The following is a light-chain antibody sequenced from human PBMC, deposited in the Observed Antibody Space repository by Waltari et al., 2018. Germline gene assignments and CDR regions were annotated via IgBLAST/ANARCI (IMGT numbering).Light chain of an antibody. V-gene: IGLV2-23*02. CDR1: SRDVWRSNL. J-gene: IGLJ3*02. Sequence: QSALTQPASVSGAPGKSITISCPGTSRDVWRSNLFSWYQRHPGKAPTLRIYEVSKRPSGVSNRFSGSKSGNTASLTISGLQAEDEADYYCCSYAGSSTFDWVFGGGTKLTVL. CDR2: EVS. CDR3: CSYAGSSTFDWV.